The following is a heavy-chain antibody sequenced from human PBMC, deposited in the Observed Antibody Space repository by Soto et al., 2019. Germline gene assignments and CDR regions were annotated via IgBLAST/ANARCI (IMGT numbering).Heavy chain of an antibody. J-gene: IGHJ4*02. V-gene: IGHV4-30-4*01. CDR2: VFYSGAT. Sequence: QVQLKESGPGLVKPSETLSLTCNVSGGPIKTGDYYWNWIRQPPGKGLEWIGYVFYSGATNYSPSLKGRAAISMDTSKNQFSLSLPSVTAADTAVYYCARAGFSYGHLLFWGQGIRVTVST. CDR3: ARAGFSYGHLLF. D-gene: IGHD3-10*01. CDR1: GGPIKTGDYY.